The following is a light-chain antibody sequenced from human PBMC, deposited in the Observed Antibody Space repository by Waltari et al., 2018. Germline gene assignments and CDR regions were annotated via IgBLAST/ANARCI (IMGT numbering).Light chain of an antibody. Sequence: QSALTQPASVSGSPGQSLTIPCPGTDSDVGAYAFASWYQQHPGKAPHLIIYEVSNRPSGISNRFSASKSGNAASLTISGLQAEDEADYYCSSYTTSSAPGVFGTGTRVTVL. J-gene: IGLJ1*01. V-gene: IGLV2-14*01. CDR2: EVS. CDR1: DSDVGAYAF. CDR3: SSYTTSSAPGV.